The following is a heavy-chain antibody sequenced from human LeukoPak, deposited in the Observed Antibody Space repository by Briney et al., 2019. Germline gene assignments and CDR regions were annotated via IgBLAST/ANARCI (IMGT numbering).Heavy chain of an antibody. J-gene: IGHJ4*02. D-gene: IGHD5-18*01. CDR2: IYYSGST. CDR3: ARTSGYSYGYGFDY. V-gene: IGHV4-59*01. Sequence: KASETLSLTCTVSGGSISSYYWSWIRQPPGKGLEWIGYIYYSGSTNYNPPLKSRVTISVDTSKNQFSLKLSSVTAADTAVYYCARTSGYSYGYGFDYWGRGTLVTVSS. CDR1: GGSISSYY.